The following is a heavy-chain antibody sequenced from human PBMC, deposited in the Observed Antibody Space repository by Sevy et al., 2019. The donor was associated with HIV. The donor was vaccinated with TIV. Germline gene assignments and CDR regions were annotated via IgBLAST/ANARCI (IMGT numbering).Heavy chain of an antibody. V-gene: IGHV3-30*04. D-gene: IGHD2-8*01. Sequence: GGSLRLSCATSGFSFSQYAFHWVRQAPGKGLDWVSFISYDGSYKKYADSVKGRFTISRDNSRNTLYLQMNSLRFDDTAVYYCARIAVTYCTNDCYHHFDYWGQGALVTVSS. J-gene: IGHJ4*02. CDR2: ISYDGSYK. CDR3: ARIAVTYCTNDCYHHFDY. CDR1: GFSFSQYA.